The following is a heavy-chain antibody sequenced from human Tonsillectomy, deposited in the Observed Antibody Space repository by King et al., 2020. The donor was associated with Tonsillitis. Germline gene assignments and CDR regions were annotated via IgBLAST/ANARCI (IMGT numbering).Heavy chain of an antibody. D-gene: IGHD3-3*01. CDR1: GFTFSNAW. J-gene: IGHJ6*03. CDR3: TTGIYDFWSGGYMDV. CDR2: IKSKTDGGTT. Sequence: GQLVQSGGGLVKPGGSLRLSCAASGFTFSNAWMSWVRQAPGKGLEWVGRIKSKTDGGTTDYAAPVKGRLPIPRDDSKNTLYLQMNSLKTEDTAVYYCTTGIYDFWSGGYMDVWGKGTTVTVSS. V-gene: IGHV3-15*01.